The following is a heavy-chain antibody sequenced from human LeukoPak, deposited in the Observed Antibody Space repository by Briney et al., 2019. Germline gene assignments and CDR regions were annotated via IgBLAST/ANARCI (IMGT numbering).Heavy chain of an antibody. V-gene: IGHV4-34*01. D-gene: IGHD6-6*01. CDR3: ATRSSTLAAARCFDD. Sequence: LPETLSLTCAVHGESFSAYFWSWIRQVPGKGLEWIGEIDHRGSSNYNPPLKSRATISVDTSKNHFSLSLTSVTAADTAVYYCATRSSTLAAARCFDDWGQGTVVTVSS. CDR2: IDHRGSS. J-gene: IGHJ4*03. CDR1: GESFSAYF.